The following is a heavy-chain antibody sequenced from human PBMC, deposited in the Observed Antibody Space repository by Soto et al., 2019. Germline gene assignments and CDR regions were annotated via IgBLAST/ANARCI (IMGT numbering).Heavy chain of an antibody. CDR2: TYYRSKWYN. CDR1: GDSVSSNIVA. J-gene: IGHJ4*02. Sequence: PSQTLSLTCAISGDSVSSNIVAWNWVRQSPSRGLEWLGRTYYRSKWYNDYAVSVKSRITINPDTSKNQFSLQLNSVTPEDTAVYYCAREWLRFPYSFDYWGQGTLVTVSS. V-gene: IGHV6-1*01. CDR3: AREWLRFPYSFDY. D-gene: IGHD5-12*01.